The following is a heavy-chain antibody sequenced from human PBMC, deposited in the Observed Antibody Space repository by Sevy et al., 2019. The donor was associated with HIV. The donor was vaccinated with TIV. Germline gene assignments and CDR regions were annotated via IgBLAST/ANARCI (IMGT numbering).Heavy chain of an antibody. D-gene: IGHD6-13*01. CDR1: GFTFSTYA. CDR3: AREKGIVAAGTGYYYGMDV. V-gene: IGHV3-30-3*01. Sequence: GGPLRLSCAASGFTFSTYAMHWVRQAPGKGLEWVALISYDGSNKYYADSVKGRFTISRDNSKNTLYLQMNSLRAEDTAVYYCAREKGIVAAGTGYYYGMDVWGQGTTVTVSS. J-gene: IGHJ6*02. CDR2: ISYDGSNK.